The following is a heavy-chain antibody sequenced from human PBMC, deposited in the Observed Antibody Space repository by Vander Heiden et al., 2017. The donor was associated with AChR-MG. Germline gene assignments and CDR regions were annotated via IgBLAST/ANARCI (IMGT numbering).Heavy chain of an antibody. V-gene: IGHV3-48*01. Sequence: EVQLVESGGGLAQPGGSLRSSRAASGLPFDTYSMNRVRPAPGKGLEWLTYISTRGSTIYTADSVKGRFTISRDNDKHSLYLQMDSLNADDTAVDFCAREAAVTVCELWGQGTLGTVSS. CDR2: ISTRGSTI. J-gene: IGHJ4*02. CDR3: AREAAVTVCEL. CDR1: GLPFDTYS. D-gene: IGHD6-13*01.